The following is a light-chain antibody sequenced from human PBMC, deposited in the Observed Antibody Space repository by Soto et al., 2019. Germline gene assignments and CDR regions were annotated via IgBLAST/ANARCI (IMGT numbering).Light chain of an antibody. Sequence: DIPITQFPSSLSASLGDRVTLTCRASQSISSYLNWYQQKPGKAPKLLIYAASTLQSGVPSRFSGSGSGTDFTLTISSLQPEDFATYYCQQLNSYPLTFGGGTKVDIK. CDR3: QQLNSYPLT. J-gene: IGKJ4*01. V-gene: IGKV1-39*01. CDR2: AAS. CDR1: QSISSY.